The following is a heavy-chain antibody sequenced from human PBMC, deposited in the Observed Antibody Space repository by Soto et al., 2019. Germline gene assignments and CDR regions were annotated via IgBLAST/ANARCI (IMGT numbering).Heavy chain of an antibody. CDR1: GYSISSVYY. Sequence: TLSLTCAVSGYSISSVYYWGWIRQPPGKGLEWIGSIYHSGSTYYNPSLKSRVTISVDTSKNQFSLKLSSVTAADTAVYYCAREDYDILTGYSLYGMDVWGQGTTVTVSS. D-gene: IGHD3-9*01. CDR3: AREDYDILTGYSLYGMDV. CDR2: IYHSGST. V-gene: IGHV4-38-2*02. J-gene: IGHJ6*02.